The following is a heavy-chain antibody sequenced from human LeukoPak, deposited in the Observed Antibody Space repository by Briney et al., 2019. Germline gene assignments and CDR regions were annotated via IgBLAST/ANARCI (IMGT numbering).Heavy chain of an antibody. CDR3: ARRGPYYYDSSGLIDY. J-gene: IGHJ4*02. Sequence: GESLKISCKSSGYGFTSYWIGWVRQMPGKGLEWMGIIYPGDSDTRYSPSFQGQVTISADKSISTAYLQWSSLKASDTAMYYCARRGPYYYDSSGLIDYWGQGTLVTVSS. V-gene: IGHV5-51*01. D-gene: IGHD3-22*01. CDR1: GYGFTSYW. CDR2: IYPGDSDT.